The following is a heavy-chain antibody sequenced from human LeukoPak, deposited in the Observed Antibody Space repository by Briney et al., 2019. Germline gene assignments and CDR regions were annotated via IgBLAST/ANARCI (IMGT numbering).Heavy chain of an antibody. CDR3: AGRGSYYRFHDY. Sequence: SETLSLICTVSGGSISSGDYYWSWIRQPPGKGLEWIGYIYYSGSTYYNPSLKSRVTISVAASKNQVSLKLNSVTAADTAVYYCAGRGSYYRFHDYWGQGTLVTVSS. J-gene: IGHJ4*02. CDR2: IYYSGST. D-gene: IGHD1-26*01. CDR1: GGSISSGDYY. V-gene: IGHV4-30-4*08.